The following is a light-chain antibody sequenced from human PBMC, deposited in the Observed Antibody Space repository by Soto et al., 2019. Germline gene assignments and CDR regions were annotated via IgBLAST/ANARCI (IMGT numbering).Light chain of an antibody. CDR3: QQYGSSPWT. CDR2: GAS. Sequence: EIVLTQSPGTRSFSPGERATLSCRASQSVSSSYLAWYQQKPDQAPRLLIYGASSRATGIPDRFSGSGSGTDFTLTISRLEPEDFAVYYCQQYGSSPWTFGQGTKVEIK. CDR1: QSVSSSY. V-gene: IGKV3-20*01. J-gene: IGKJ1*01.